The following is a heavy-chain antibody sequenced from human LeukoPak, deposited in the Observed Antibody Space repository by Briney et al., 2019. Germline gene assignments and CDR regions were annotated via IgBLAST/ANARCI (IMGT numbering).Heavy chain of an antibody. Sequence: GGSLRLSCAASGFTFSSYWMNWVRQAPGKGLVWVSRISSDGSSTSYADSVEGRFTISRDNAKNTLYLQMNNLRAEDTAVYYCARAREYSYGPHYFDYWGQGTLATVSS. CDR2: ISSDGSST. CDR1: GFTFSSYW. CDR3: ARAREYSYGPHYFDY. J-gene: IGHJ4*02. V-gene: IGHV3-74*01. D-gene: IGHD5-18*01.